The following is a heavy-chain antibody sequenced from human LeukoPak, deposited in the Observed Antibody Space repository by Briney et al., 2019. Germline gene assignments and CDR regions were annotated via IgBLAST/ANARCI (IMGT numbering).Heavy chain of an antibody. V-gene: IGHV1-18*01. CDR3: ARDWSYIGRVIVRGDY. Sequence: GASVKVSCKASGYTFTSYGISWVRQAPGQGREWMGWISAYNGNTNYAQKLQGRVTMTTDTSTSTAYMELRSLKSDDTAVYYCARDWSYIGRVIVRGDYWGQGTLVTVSS. CDR1: GYTFTSYG. CDR2: ISAYNGNT. J-gene: IGHJ4*02. D-gene: IGHD3-16*02.